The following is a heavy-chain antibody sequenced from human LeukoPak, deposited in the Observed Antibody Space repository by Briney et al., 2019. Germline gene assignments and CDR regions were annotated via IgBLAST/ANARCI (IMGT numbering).Heavy chain of an antibody. J-gene: IGHJ6*03. CDR1: GGTLSSYA. D-gene: IGHD6-6*01. CDR2: IIPIFGTA. V-gene: IGHV1-69*05. CDR3: ARVSSSSSYYYYYMDV. Sequence: GASVKVSCKASGGTLSSYAISWVRQAPGQGFEWMGRIIPIFGTANYAKKFQGRVTITTDESTSTAYMELSSLRSEDTAVYYCARVSSSSSYYYYYMDVWGKGTTVTVSS.